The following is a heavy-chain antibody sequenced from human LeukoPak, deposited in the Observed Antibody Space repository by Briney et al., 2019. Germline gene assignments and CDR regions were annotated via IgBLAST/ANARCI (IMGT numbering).Heavy chain of an antibody. J-gene: IGHJ4*02. Sequence: ASVKVSCKASGHTFTSYPMNWVRQAPRQGLEWMGWINTNTGNPTYAQGFTGRFVFSLDTSVSTAYLQISSLKAEDTAVYYCARGQWLRDSSGYPWGQGTLVTVSS. D-gene: IGHD3-22*01. CDR1: GHTFTSYP. V-gene: IGHV7-4-1*02. CDR2: INTNTGNP. CDR3: ARGQWLRDSSGYP.